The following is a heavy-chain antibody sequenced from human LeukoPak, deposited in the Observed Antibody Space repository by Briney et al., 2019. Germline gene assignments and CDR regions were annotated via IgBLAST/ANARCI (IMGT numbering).Heavy chain of an antibody. Sequence: ASVKVSCKASGYTFTSYDINWVRQATGQGLEWMGWMNPNSGNTGYAQKFQGRVTITRNTSISTAYMELSSLRSEDTAVYYCARGFRGNYFYYYYYMDVWGKGTTVTVSS. V-gene: IGHV1-8*03. CDR1: GYTFTSYD. CDR3: ARGFRGNYFYYYYYMDV. CDR2: MNPNSGNT. J-gene: IGHJ6*03. D-gene: IGHD3-22*01.